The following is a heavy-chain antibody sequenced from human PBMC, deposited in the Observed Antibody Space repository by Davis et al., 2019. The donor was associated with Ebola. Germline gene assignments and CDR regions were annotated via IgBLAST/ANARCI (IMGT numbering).Heavy chain of an antibody. CDR3: ARGDNNYLYGYYYYGMDV. Sequence: AASVKVSCKASGYTFTSYDINWVRQATGQGLEWMGWMNTNSGNTGYAQKFQGRITMSRNTSIGTAYMELSSLRSEDTAVYYCARGDNNYLYGYYYYGMDVWGQGTTVTVSS. CDR1: GYTFTSYD. J-gene: IGHJ6*02. V-gene: IGHV1-8*02. CDR2: MNTNSGNT. D-gene: IGHD4-11*01.